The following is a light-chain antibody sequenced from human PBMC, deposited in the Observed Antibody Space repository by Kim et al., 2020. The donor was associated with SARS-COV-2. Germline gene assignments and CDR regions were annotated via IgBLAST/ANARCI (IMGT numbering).Light chain of an antibody. CDR2: DAS. Sequence: SASVGDRVTITCQASQDFSNYLNWYQQKPGKAPKLLIYDASNLETGVPSRFSGSGSGTDFTFTISSLQPEDIATYYCQQYDNLPITFGQGTRLEIK. CDR1: QDFSNY. J-gene: IGKJ5*01. V-gene: IGKV1-33*01. CDR3: QQYDNLPIT.